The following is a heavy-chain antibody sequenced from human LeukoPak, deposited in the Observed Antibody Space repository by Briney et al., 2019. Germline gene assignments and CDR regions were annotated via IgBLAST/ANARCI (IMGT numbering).Heavy chain of an antibody. D-gene: IGHD3-10*01. J-gene: IGHJ6*04. CDR2: IIPIFGTA. CDR3: ARDRNSITMARGVTTDYYYGMDV. V-gene: IGHV1-69*13. Sequence: SVKVSCKASGGTFSSYAISWVRQAPGQGLEWMGGIIPIFGTANYAQKFQGRVTITADESTSTAYMELRSLRSEDTAVYYCARDRNSITMARGVTTDYYYGMDVWGKGTTVTVSS. CDR1: GGTFSSYA.